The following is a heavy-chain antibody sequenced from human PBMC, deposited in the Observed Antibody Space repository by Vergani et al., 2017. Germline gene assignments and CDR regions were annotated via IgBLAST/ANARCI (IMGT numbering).Heavy chain of an antibody. J-gene: IGHJ5*02. D-gene: IGHD1-26*01. CDR3: AKDPGGIVGATGAWFDP. CDR1: GFTFSSYA. CDR2: ISGSGGST. Sequence: EVQLLESGGGLVQPGGSLRLSCAASGFTFSSYAMSWVRQAPGKGLEWVSDISGSGGSTYYADSVKGRFTISRDNSKNTLYLQMNSLRAEDTAVYYCAKDPGGIVGATGAWFDPWGQGTLVTVSS. V-gene: IGHV3-23*01.